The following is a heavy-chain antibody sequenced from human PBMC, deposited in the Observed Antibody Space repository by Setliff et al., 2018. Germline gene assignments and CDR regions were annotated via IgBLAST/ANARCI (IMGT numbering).Heavy chain of an antibody. CDR2: IYYSGST. V-gene: IGHV4-39*01. D-gene: IGHD3-10*01. Sequence: SETLSLTCTVSGGSISSSSYYWGWIRQPPGKGLEWIGSIYYSGSTYYNPSLKSRVTISVDKSKNQFSLKLNSVTAADTAVYYCARSGDYGSGRLSPWGQGTLVTVSS. CDR3: ARSGDYGSGRLSP. CDR1: GGSISSSSYY. J-gene: IGHJ5*02.